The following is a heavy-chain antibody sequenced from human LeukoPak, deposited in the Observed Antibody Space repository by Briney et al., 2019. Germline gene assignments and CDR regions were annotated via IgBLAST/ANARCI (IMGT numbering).Heavy chain of an antibody. CDR3: ARPLTDVDTATPFFDY. D-gene: IGHD5-18*01. J-gene: IGHJ4*02. CDR1: GYSFTSYW. V-gene: IGHV5-51*01. CDR2: VYPGDSDT. Sequence: GESLKVSCKGSGYSFTSYWISWVRQMPGKGLEWIGIVYPGDSDTRYSPPFQGQVTISADQSISTAYLQWSSLKASDTAMYYCARPLTDVDTATPFFDYWGRGTLVTVSS.